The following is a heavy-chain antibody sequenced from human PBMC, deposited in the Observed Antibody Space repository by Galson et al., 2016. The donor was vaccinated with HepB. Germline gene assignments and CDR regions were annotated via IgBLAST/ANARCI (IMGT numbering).Heavy chain of an antibody. V-gene: IGHV1-46*01. CDR2: INPSVGRT. D-gene: IGHD3-9*01. CDR1: GYSFTSHY. Sequence: SVKVSCKAFGYSFTSHYMHWVRQAPGQGLEWMGTINPSVGRTSYAQKFQGRVTMTRDTSTSTVYMELSSLRSEDTAVYYCARDEEIVTGSQFDDWGQGTLVTASS. J-gene: IGHJ4*02. CDR3: ARDEEIVTGSQFDD.